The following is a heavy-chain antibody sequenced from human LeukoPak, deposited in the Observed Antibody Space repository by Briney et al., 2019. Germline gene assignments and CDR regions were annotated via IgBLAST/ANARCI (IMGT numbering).Heavy chain of an antibody. CDR3: ARDPKGPKTTVTTKNWFDP. J-gene: IGHJ5*02. CDR2: ISAYNGNT. D-gene: IGHD4-17*01. CDR1: GYTFTSYG. V-gene: IGHV1-18*01. Sequence: ASVKVSCKASGYTFTSYGISWVRQAPGQGLEWMGWISAYNGNTNYAQKLQGRVTMTTDTSTSTAYMELRSLSSDDTAVYYCARDPKGPKTTVTTKNWFDPWGQGTLVTVSS.